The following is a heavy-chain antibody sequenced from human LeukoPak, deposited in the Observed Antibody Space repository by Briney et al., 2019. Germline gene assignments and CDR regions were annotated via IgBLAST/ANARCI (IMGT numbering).Heavy chain of an antibody. CDR1: GGSISSSSYY. CDR2: IYYSGST. CDR3: ASARTSSRSWFTFDY. J-gene: IGHJ4*02. Sequence: SETLSLTCTVSGGSISSSSYYWGWIRQPPGKGLEWIGSIYYSGSTYYNPSLKSRVTISVDTSKSQLSLKLSSVTAADTAVYYCASARTSSRSWFTFDYWGQGILVTVSS. V-gene: IGHV4-39*01. D-gene: IGHD6-13*01.